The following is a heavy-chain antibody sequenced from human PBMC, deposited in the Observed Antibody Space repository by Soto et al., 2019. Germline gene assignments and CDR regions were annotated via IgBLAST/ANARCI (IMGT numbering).Heavy chain of an antibody. J-gene: IGHJ4*02. D-gene: IGHD3-10*01. Sequence: QVQLVQSGAEVKKPGASVKVSCKASGYTFTSYAMHWVRQAPGQRPEWMGWINAGNGNTKYSQKFQGRVTITRDTAASTAYMELSSLSSEDTAGYYCARDMGFGLSDYWGQGTLGTVSS. CDR1: GYTFTSYA. CDR2: INAGNGNT. CDR3: ARDMGFGLSDY. V-gene: IGHV1-3*01.